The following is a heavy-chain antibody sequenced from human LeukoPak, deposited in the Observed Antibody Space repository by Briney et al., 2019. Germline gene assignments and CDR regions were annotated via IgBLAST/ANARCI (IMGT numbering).Heavy chain of an antibody. D-gene: IGHD3-10*01. CDR3: ARGHVYGSDRHWDH. V-gene: IGHV3-74*01. CDR2: IIGDGSEI. J-gene: IGHJ4*02. CDR1: GFTFKDHW. Sequence: GGSLRLSCAASGFTFKDHWIHWVRQLPGRGLEWLARIIGDGSEISYADSVKGRFTISRDNAKNIVYFQMNSLRVEDTATYFFARGHVYGSDRHWDHWGQGTLATVS.